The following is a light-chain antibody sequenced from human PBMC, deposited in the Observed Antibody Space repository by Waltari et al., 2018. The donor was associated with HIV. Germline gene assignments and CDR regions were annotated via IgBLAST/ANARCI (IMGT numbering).Light chain of an antibody. CDR1: ENVYGW. CDR2: KAS. V-gene: IGKV1-5*03. J-gene: IGKJ2*01. Sequence: DIQMTQSPSTLSASVGDTVTFTCRASENVYGWLAWYQQRPGKAPNLLIYKASTLQTGVPSRFSGSGSEAEFTLTISSLQPEDFATYYCQQYKNFYTFGQGTRLEIK. CDR3: QQYKNFYT.